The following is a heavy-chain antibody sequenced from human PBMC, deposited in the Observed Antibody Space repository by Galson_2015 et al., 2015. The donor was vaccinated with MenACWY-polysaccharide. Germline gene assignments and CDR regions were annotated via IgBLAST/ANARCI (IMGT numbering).Heavy chain of an antibody. Sequence: GRNEYYVDSVKGRFTISRDNAKNSLYLQMNSLRAEDTAVYYCARYKYSCSSPPLRPFDYWGQGTLVTVSS. V-gene: IGHV3-7*04. CDR3: ARYKYSCSSPPLRPFDY. CDR2: GRNE. D-gene: IGHD6-6*01. J-gene: IGHJ4*02.